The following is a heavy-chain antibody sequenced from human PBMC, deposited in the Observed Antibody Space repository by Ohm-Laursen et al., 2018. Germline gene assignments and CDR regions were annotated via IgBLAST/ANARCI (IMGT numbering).Heavy chain of an antibody. J-gene: IGHJ6*02. Sequence: SDTLSLTCALSGDTVSSNSATWSWIRQSPSRGLGWLGRTYYRSRWYYDYGTSVKSRITISPDTSKSQFSLHLNSVTPEDTAVYYCVRGTKITGLDVWGQGTTVSVSS. CDR1: GDTVSSNSAT. D-gene: IGHD5-24*01. V-gene: IGHV6-1*01. CDR3: VRGTKITGLDV. CDR2: TYYRSRWYY.